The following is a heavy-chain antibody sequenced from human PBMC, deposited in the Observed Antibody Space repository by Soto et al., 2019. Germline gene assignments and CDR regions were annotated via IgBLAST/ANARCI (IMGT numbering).Heavy chain of an antibody. D-gene: IGHD6-6*01. J-gene: IGHJ5*02. CDR1: GFSFDGYA. CDR2: ISWNSGSI. CDR3: VKASTYSSSQCGFDP. Sequence: EVQLVESGGGLVQPGRSLRLSCAASGFSFDGYAMSWVRQPPGKGLEWVSGISWNSGSIDYADSVKGRFTISRDNAKNSVYLQMNSLRAADTALYYCVKASTYSSSQCGFDPWGQGTMVTVSS. V-gene: IGHV3-9*01.